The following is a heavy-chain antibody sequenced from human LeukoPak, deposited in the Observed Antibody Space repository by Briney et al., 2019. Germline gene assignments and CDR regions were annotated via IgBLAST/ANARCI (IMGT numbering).Heavy chain of an antibody. CDR3: ASGGPGIVVVPAANRWFDP. CDR2: IYYSGST. V-gene: IGHV4-59*11. CDR1: GGSISSHY. Sequence: PSETLSLTCTVSGGSISSHYWSWIRQPPGKGLEWIGYIYYSGSTNYNPSLKSRVTISVDTSKNQFSLKLSSVTAADTAVYYCASGGPGIVVVPAANRWFDPWGQGTLVTVSS. J-gene: IGHJ5*02. D-gene: IGHD2-2*01.